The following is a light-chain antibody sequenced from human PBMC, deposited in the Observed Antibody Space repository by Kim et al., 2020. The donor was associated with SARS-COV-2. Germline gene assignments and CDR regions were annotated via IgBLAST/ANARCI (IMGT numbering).Light chain of an antibody. CDR2: YDS. CDR1: NIGSKG. CDR3: QVWDSSSDHRV. Sequence: SYELTQPPSVSVAPGKTARITCGGNNIGSKGVHWYQQKPGQAPVLVIYYDSDRPSGIPERFSGSNSGNTATLTISRVEAGDEADYYCQVWDSSSDHRVFGGGTKRNVL. J-gene: IGLJ3*02. V-gene: IGLV3-21*04.